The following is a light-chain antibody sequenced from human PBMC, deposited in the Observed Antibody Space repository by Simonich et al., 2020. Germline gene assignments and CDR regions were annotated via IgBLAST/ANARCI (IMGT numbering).Light chain of an antibody. CDR1: QGISSY. CDR2: AAS. Sequence: IQLTQSPSFLSASVGDRVTITCRASQGISSYLAWYRQKPGKAPKLLIYAASRLESGVPSRVSGSESGTDYTLTISSLQPEDFATYYCQQYYSTPYTFGQGTKLEIK. J-gene: IGKJ2*01. CDR3: QQYYSTPYT. V-gene: IGKV1-NL1*01.